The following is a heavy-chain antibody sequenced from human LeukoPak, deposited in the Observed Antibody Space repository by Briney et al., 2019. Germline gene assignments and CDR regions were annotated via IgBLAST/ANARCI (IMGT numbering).Heavy chain of an antibody. CDR1: GFNFRGYA. Sequence: GGSLRLSCAASGFNFRGYAMSWVRQAPGKGLEWVSAISGSGARAYYAESVRGRFTISRDNSQNTVHLQMNSLRAEDTAVYYCAKEVVLGETNYYYYGMDVWGQGTTVAVSS. CDR3: AKEVVLGETNYYYYGMDV. CDR2: ISGSGARA. J-gene: IGHJ6*02. V-gene: IGHV3-23*01. D-gene: IGHD1-26*01.